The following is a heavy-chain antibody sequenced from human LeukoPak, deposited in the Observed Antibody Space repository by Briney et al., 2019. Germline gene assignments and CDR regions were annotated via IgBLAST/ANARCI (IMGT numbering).Heavy chain of an antibody. CDR1: GYSISSGYY. J-gene: IGHJ6*03. V-gene: IGHV4-38-2*02. CDR3: ARSPYYYYYMDV. CDR2: ISHSGST. Sequence: SETLSLTCTVSGYSISSGYYWGWIRQPPGKGLKWIGSISHSGSTYYNPSLKSRVTISVDTSKNQFSLKLSSLTAADTAVYYCARSPYYYYYMDVWGKGTTVTVSS.